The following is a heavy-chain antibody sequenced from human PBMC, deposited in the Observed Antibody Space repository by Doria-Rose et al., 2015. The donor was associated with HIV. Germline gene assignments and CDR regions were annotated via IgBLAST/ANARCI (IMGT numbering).Heavy chain of an antibody. CDR3: ARIKSSRWYHKYYFDF. V-gene: IGHV2-26*01. J-gene: IGHJ4*02. D-gene: IGHD6-13*01. CDR2: IFSDDDR. Sequence: QITLKESGPVLVKPTETLTLTCTVSGVSLSSPGMGVSWIRQPTGKVLEWLANIFSDDDRSYKTSLKSRLTISRGTSKSQLVLTMTDMDPVDTATYYCARIKSSRWYHKYYFDFWGQGTLVIVSA. CDR1: GVSLSSPGMG.